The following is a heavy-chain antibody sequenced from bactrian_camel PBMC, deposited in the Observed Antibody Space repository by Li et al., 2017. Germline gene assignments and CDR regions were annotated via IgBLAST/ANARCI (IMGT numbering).Heavy chain of an antibody. Sequence: QLVESGGGSVQTGGSLMLSCVRSGWSFRWYSVGWFRQAPGKELEWVSSISSGGGTTYYADSVKGRFTISKDSAKNTLYLQMNNLKSEDTAMYYCASGGSYGCYSVSLLGPRDPGHRL. CDR1: GWSFRWYS. CDR3: ASGGSYGCYSVSL. CDR2: ISSGGGTT. J-gene: IGHJ4*01. V-gene: IGHV3S1*01. D-gene: IGHD2*01.